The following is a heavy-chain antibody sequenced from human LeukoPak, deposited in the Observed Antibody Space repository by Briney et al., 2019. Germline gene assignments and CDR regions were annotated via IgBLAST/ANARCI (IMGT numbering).Heavy chain of an antibody. Sequence: PSETLSLTCTVSGGSIGSYYWSWIRQPPGKGLEWIGYIYYSGSTNYNPSLKSRVTISVDTSKNQFSLKLSSVTAADTAVYYCARLLITMVRGVIIHTLDYWGQGTLVTVSS. CDR3: ARLLITMVRGVIIHTLDY. J-gene: IGHJ4*02. V-gene: IGHV4-59*01. CDR2: IYYSGST. CDR1: GGSIGSYY. D-gene: IGHD3-10*01.